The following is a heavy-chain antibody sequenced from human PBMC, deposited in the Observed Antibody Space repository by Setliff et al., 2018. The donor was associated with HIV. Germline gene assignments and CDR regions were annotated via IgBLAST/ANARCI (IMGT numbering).Heavy chain of an antibody. V-gene: IGHV4-61*09. CDR1: GGSISSGTYY. CDR3: ARIPNPGHNFGWFDS. Sequence: PSETLSLTCTVSGGSISSGTYYWSWIRQPAGKGLEWIGHIYTSGSTDYNPTFKSRVTISEDTSKNQVSLKVSSVTAADTAVYYCARIPNPGHNFGWFDSWGQGTLVTVSS. J-gene: IGHJ5*01. CDR2: IYTSGST. D-gene: IGHD1-1*01.